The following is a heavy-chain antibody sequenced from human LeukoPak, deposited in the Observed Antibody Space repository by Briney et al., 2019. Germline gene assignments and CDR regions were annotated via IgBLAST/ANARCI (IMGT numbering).Heavy chain of an antibody. CDR1: GGSISSYY. V-gene: IGHV4-59*08. J-gene: IGHJ1*01. CDR3: ARHLMAAADGAWKYFQH. D-gene: IGHD6-13*01. CDR2: IYYSGST. Sequence: SETLSLTCTVSGGSISSYYWSWIRQPPGKGMEWIGYIYYSGSTNYNPSLKSRVTISVDTSKNQFSLKLSSVTAADPAVYYCARHLMAAADGAWKYFQHWGQGTLVTVSS.